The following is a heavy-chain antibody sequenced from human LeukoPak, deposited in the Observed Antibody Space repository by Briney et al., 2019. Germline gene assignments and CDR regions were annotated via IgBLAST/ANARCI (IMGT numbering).Heavy chain of an antibody. V-gene: IGHV3-30*02. J-gene: IGHJ4*02. CDR1: GFTFSSYG. D-gene: IGHD3-3*01. CDR3: AKDHREWLLPYFDY. CDR2: IRYDGSNK. Sequence: GGSLRLSCAASGFTFSSYGMHWVRQAPGKGLEWVAFIRYDGSNKYYADSVKGRFTISRDNSKNTLYLQMNSLRAEETAVYYCAKDHREWLLPYFDYWGQGTLVTVSS.